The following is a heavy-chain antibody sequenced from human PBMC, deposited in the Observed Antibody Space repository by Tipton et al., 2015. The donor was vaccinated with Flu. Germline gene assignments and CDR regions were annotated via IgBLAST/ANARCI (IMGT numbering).Heavy chain of an antibody. V-gene: IGHV4-38-2*02. CDR1: GYSISSGYY. CDR2: IYHTGST. Sequence: TLSLTCTVSGYSISSGYYWGWIRQPPGKGLEWIGSIYHTGSTFYNPSLMSRVTVSVDTSRNQFSLKLTSVTATDTAVHYCARVVANVPDPWGQGTLVTVSS. J-gene: IGHJ5*02. CDR3: ARVVANVPDP. D-gene: IGHD3-10*01.